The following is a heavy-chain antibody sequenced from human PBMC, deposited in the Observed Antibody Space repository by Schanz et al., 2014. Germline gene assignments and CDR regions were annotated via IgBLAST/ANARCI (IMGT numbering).Heavy chain of an antibody. CDR1: GFRFDDYA. CDR3: AKDLYNYGSFDS. D-gene: IGHD3-16*01. J-gene: IGHJ5*01. CDR2: MSWNAGSL. Sequence: EVQLVESGGGLVQPGRSLRLSCVASGFRFDDYAMHWVRQAPGKGLEWVSGMSWNAGSLGYGDSVKGRFTISRDNAKNSLYLQMNSLRAEDTALYYCAKDLYNYGSFDSWGQGTLVTVSS. V-gene: IGHV3-9*01.